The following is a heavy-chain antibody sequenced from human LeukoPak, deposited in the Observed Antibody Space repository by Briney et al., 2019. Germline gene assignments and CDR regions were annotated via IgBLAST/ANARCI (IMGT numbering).Heavy chain of an antibody. CDR3: ARGELSGSYCGGGVDY. CDR1: GGTFSSYA. J-gene: IGHJ4*02. V-gene: IGHV1-69*13. Sequence: SVKVSCKASGGTFSSYAISWVRQAPGQGLEWMGGIIPIFGTANYAQKFQGRVTITADVSTSTAYMELSSLRSEDTAVYYCARGELSGSYCGGGVDYWGQGTLVTVSS. CDR2: IIPIFGTA. D-gene: IGHD1-26*01.